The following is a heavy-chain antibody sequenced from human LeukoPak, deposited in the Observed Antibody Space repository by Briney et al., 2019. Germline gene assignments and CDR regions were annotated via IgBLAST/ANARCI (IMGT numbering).Heavy chain of an antibody. V-gene: IGHV4-30-2*01. Sequence: SETLSLTCAVSGGSISSGGYSWSWIRQPPGKGLEWIGYICHSGSTYYNPSLKSRVTISVDRSKNQFSLKLSSVTAADTAVYYCARERSSSGYSYGYDYWGQGTLVTVSS. CDR2: ICHSGST. D-gene: IGHD5-18*01. CDR3: ARERSSSGYSYGYDY. CDR1: GGSISSGGYS. J-gene: IGHJ4*02.